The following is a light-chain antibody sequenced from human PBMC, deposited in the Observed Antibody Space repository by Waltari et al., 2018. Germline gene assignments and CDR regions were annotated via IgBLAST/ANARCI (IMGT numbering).Light chain of an antibody. CDR2: DNN. Sequence: QSVLTQPPSVSAAPGQKVTISCSGSSSNIGNNYVPWYQQPPGTAPKLLIYDNNKRPSGIPDRFSGSKSGTSATLGITGLQTGDEADYYCGTWDSSLSAAVFGGGTKLTVL. V-gene: IGLV1-51*01. J-gene: IGLJ3*02. CDR3: GTWDSSLSAAV. CDR1: SSNIGNNY.